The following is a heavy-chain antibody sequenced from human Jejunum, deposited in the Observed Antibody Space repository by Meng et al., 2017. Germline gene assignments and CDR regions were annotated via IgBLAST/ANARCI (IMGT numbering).Heavy chain of an antibody. CDR2: ISDDGKST. CDR3: ARGIVPTRSLDN. Sequence: EIQLVEAGGHLVQQGGSLRLSCVVSGFTFSSYAMHWVRQAPGKGLEYVSAISDDGKSTYYVNSVKGRFTISRDNSKNTLYLQMGSLRAEDMALYYCARGIVPTRSLDNWGQGTLVTVSS. J-gene: IGHJ4*02. V-gene: IGHV3-64*01. D-gene: IGHD2/OR15-2a*01. CDR1: GFTFSSYA.